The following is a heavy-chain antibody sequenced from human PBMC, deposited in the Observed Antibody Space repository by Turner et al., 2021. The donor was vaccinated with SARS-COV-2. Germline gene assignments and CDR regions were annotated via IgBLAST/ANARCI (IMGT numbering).Heavy chain of an antibody. CDR1: GGSINTSPYY. V-gene: IGHV4-39*01. CDR2: IYYSGST. J-gene: IGHJ5*02. Sequence: QLQLQESGPGLVKPSETLSVTCTVSGGSINTSPYYWGWIRQPPGKGLEWIGNIYYSGSTYYNPSLKSRIIISIDTSKNQFSLQVTSVTAADTAIYYCASRRGGSEAYNPWGQGTLVTVSS. D-gene: IGHD3-16*01. CDR3: ASRRGGSEAYNP.